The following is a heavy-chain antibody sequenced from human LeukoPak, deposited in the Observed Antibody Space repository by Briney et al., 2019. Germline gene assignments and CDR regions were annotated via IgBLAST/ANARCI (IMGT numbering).Heavy chain of an antibody. D-gene: IGHD3-22*01. CDR2: ISHVGGT. CDR3: AKDREYDDSCDYNG. V-gene: IGHV3-23*01. Sequence: GGSLRLSCAASGFTFSDYAMSWVRQAPEKGLERVSTISHVGGTYYADSVRGRFTIPRDDSKNMVYLQMDSLRAEDTAVYYCAKDREYDDSCDYNGWGQGTLVTVSS. J-gene: IGHJ4*02. CDR1: GFTFSDYA.